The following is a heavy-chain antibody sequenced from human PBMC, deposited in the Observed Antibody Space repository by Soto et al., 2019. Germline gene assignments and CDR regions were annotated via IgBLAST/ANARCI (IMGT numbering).Heavy chain of an antibody. D-gene: IGHD6-25*01. CDR1: GYTFTSYG. V-gene: IGHV1-18*04. CDR3: AGEYGYNDGDAFDI. CDR2: ISAYNGNT. Sequence: ASVKVSCKASGYTFTSYGISWVRQAPGQGLEWMGWISAYNGNTNYAQKLQGRVTMTTDTSTSTAYMELRSLRSDDTAVYYCAGEYGYNDGDAFDIWGQGTMVTVSS. J-gene: IGHJ3*02.